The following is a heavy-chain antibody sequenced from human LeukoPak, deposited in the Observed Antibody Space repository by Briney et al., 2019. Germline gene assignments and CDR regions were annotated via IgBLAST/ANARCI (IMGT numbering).Heavy chain of an antibody. CDR2: ISSSGSTI. V-gene: IGHV3-48*03. J-gene: IGHJ4*02. Sequence: GGSLRLSCAASGFTFSSYEMNWVRQAPGKGLEWVSYISSSGSTIYYADSVKGRFTISRDNAKNSLYLQMNSLRAEDTAVYYCARDATGIVGAKGGPTFDYWGRGTLVTVSS. CDR3: ARDATGIVGAKGGPTFDY. CDR1: GFTFSSYE. D-gene: IGHD1-26*01.